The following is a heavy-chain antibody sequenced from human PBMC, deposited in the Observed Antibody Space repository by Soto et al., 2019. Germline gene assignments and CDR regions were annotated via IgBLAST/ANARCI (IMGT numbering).Heavy chain of an antibody. CDR2: IYYSGST. CDR1: GGSISVSSVY. V-gene: IGHV4-39*02. Sequence: PSETLSLTCTVSGGSISVSSVYWGWIRQPPGKGLEWIGSIYYSGSTYYNPSLKSRVIISVDTSKSQFSLKLSSVTATDTAVYYCVREGGEGNYFDYWGQGTPVTVSS. J-gene: IGHJ4*02. D-gene: IGHD3-16*01. CDR3: VREGGEGNYFDY.